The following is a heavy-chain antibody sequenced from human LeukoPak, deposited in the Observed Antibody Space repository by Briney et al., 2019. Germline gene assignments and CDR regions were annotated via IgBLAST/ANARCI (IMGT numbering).Heavy chain of an antibody. CDR1: GFTLDDYA. Sequence: GRSLRLSCAASGFTLDDYAMHWVRQAPGKGLEWVSGISWNSGSIGYADSVKGRFTISRDNAKNSLYLQMNSLRAEDTALYYCAKVLKRHSSSYSKNAFDIWGQGTMVTVSS. CDR3: AKVLKRHSSSYSKNAFDI. V-gene: IGHV3-9*01. CDR2: ISWNSGSI. D-gene: IGHD4-11*01. J-gene: IGHJ3*02.